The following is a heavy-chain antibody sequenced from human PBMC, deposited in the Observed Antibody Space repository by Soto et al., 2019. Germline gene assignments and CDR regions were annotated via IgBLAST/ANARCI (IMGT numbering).Heavy chain of an antibody. J-gene: IGHJ4*02. CDR3: AKDGAVVTPYVDY. CDR1: GFTFSSYG. Sequence: QVQLVESGGGVVQPGRSLRLSCAASGFTFSSYGMHWVRQAPGKGLEWVAVISYDGSNKYYADSVKGRFTISRDNSKNTLYLQMNSLRAEDTAVYYCAKDGAVVTPYVDYWGQGTLVTVSS. V-gene: IGHV3-30*18. CDR2: ISYDGSNK. D-gene: IGHD2-21*02.